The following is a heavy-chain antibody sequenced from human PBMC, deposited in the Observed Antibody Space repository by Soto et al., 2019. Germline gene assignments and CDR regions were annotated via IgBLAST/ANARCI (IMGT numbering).Heavy chain of an antibody. V-gene: IGHV4-30-4*01. CDR2: IYYSGST. CDR3: ASRKSSPYFDY. CDR1: GGSISSGDYC. J-gene: IGHJ4*02. Sequence: SETLSLTCTVSGGSISSGDYCWSWICQPPGKGLEWIGYIYYSGSTYYNPSLKSRVTISVDTSKNQFSLKLSSVTAADTAVYYCASRKSSPYFDYWGQGTLVTVSS. D-gene: IGHD3-10*01.